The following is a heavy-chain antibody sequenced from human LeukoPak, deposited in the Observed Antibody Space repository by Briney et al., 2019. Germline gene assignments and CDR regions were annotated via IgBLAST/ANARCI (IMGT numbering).Heavy chain of an antibody. D-gene: IGHD3-10*01. CDR3: TTGAWGSGSYYDY. CDR1: GFTFTNAW. CDR2: IKGKNNGETI. V-gene: IGHV3-15*05. J-gene: IGHJ4*02. Sequence: GGSLRLSCAASGFTFTNAWMNWVRQAPGKGLEWVGRIKGKNNGETIDYAPPVKGRFTISRDYSKETLYLDMNSLKTEDTALYYCTTGAWGSGSYYDYWGRGTQVSVSS.